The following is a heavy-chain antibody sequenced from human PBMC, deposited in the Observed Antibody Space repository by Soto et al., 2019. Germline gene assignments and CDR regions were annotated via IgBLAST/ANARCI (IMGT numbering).Heavy chain of an antibody. V-gene: IGHV4-59*01. D-gene: IGHD2-21*01. Sequence: SETLSLTCIVSGGSISSYYWSWIRQPPGKGLEWIGYIYYSGSTNYNPSLKSRVTISVDTSKNQFSLKLSSVTAADTAVYYCARRWGGTFDYWGQGTLVTVS. CDR3: ARRWGGTFDY. J-gene: IGHJ4*02. CDR2: IYYSGST. CDR1: GGSISSYY.